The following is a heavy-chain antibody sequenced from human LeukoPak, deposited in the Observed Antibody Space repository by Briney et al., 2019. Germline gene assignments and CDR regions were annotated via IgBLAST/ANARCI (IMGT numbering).Heavy chain of an antibody. CDR1: GGTLSSYA. CDR2: IIPIFGIA. V-gene: IGHV1-69*10. D-gene: IGHD3-10*01. J-gene: IGHJ4*02. Sequence: SVKVSCKASGGTLSSYAISWVRQAPGQGLEWMGGIIPIFGIANYAQKFQGRVTITADKSTSTAYMELSSLRSEDTAVYYCATLWFGEYPFDYWGQGTLVTVSS. CDR3: ATLWFGEYPFDY.